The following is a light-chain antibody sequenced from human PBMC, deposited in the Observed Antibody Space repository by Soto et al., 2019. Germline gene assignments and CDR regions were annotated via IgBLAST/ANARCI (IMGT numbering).Light chain of an antibody. V-gene: IGLV4-69*01. CDR1: SGHSSYA. CDR3: QNWGTGINVV. Sequence: QLVLTQSPSASASLGASVKLTCTLSSGHSSYAIAWHQQQPEKGPRYLMKLNSDGSHSKGDGIPDRFSGSSSGAERYLTISSLQSEDEADYYCQNWGTGINVVFGGVTKLTVL. J-gene: IGLJ2*01. CDR2: LNSDGSH.